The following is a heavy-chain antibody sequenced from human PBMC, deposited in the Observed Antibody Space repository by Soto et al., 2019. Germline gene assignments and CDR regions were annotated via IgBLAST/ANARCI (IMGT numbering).Heavy chain of an antibody. CDR3: PDGYVQLLATFHYFVS. CDR1: GCSITGSGGG. CDR2: IYWADDN. D-gene: IGHD3-10*02. V-gene: IGHV2-5*02. J-gene: IGHJ4*01. Sequence: FGRTLVNPTQTLTLRCTFSGCSITGSGGGVGWIRQPPGKALEWLALIYWADDNCYSPSLRNRLTITLDNSKDQVILTMTVMGPPDNATYYFPDGYVQLLATFHYFVSCRHGTQVTVS.